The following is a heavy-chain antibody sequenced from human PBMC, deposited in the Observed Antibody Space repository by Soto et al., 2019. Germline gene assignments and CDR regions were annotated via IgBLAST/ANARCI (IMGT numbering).Heavy chain of an antibody. CDR1: GGTFSSYA. CDR3: ARDKQYGGNFDAFDI. CDR2: IIPIFGTA. Sequence: QVQLVQSGAEVKKPGSSVKVSCKASGGTFSSYAISWVRQAPGQGLEWMGGIIPIFGTANYAQKFQGRVTITADESTSKAYMELSSLSSEDTAVYYCARDKQYGGNFDAFDIWGQGTMVTVSS. J-gene: IGHJ3*02. D-gene: IGHD2-21*02. V-gene: IGHV1-69*01.